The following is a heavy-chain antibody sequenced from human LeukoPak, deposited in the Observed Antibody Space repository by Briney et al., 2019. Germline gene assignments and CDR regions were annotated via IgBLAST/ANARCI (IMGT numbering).Heavy chain of an antibody. CDR2: INHSGST. V-gene: IGHV4-39*07. D-gene: IGHD6-19*01. J-gene: IGHJ4*02. CDR1: GGSISSGGYY. Sequence: PSETLSLTCTVSGGSISSGGYYWSWIRQPPGKGLEWIGEINHSGSTNYNPSLKSRVTISVDTSKSQFSLKLSSVTAADTAVYYCRSSGFTFDYWGQGTLVTVSS. CDR3: RSSGFTFDY.